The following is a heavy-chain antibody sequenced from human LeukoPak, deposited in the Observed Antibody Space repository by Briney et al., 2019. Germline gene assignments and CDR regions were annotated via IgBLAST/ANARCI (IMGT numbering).Heavy chain of an antibody. J-gene: IGHJ3*02. D-gene: IGHD3-10*01. CDR1: GYTFTSYY. Sequence: ASVKVSCKASGYTFTSYYMHWVRQAPGQGLEWMGIINPSGGSTSYAQKFQGRVTMARDMSTSTVYMELSSLRSEDTAVYYCARDSAFPWFGELRVDAFDIWGQGTMVTVSS. CDR3: ARDSAFPWFGELRVDAFDI. V-gene: IGHV1-46*01. CDR2: INPSGGST.